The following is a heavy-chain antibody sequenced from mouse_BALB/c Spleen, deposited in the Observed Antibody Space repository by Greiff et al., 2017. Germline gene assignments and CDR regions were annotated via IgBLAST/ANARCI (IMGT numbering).Heavy chain of an antibody. V-gene: IGHV2-6-4*01. CDR2: IWGGGST. CDR3: ARNDLYGSSFYWYFDV. J-gene: IGHJ1*01. CDR1: GFSLSRYS. D-gene: IGHD1-1*01. Sequence: VKVVESGPGLVAPSQSLSITCTVSGFSLSRYSVHWVRQPPGKGLEWLGMIWGGGSTDYNSALKSRLSISKDNSKSQVFLKMNSLQTDDTAMYYCARNDLYGSSFYWYFDVWGAGTTVTVSS.